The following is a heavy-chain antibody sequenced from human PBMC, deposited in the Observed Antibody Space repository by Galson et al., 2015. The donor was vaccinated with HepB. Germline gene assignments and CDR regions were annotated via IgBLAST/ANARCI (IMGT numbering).Heavy chain of an antibody. CDR1: GFTFSSYA. V-gene: IGHV3-30-3*01. Sequence: SLRLSCAASGFTFSSYAMHWVRQAPGKGLEWVAVISYDGSNKYYADSVKGRFTISRDNSKNTLYLQMNSLRAEDTAVYYCARGYSSSWLYYYYGMDVWGQGTTVTVSS. D-gene: IGHD6-13*01. CDR3: ARGYSSSWLYYYYGMDV. J-gene: IGHJ6*02. CDR2: ISYDGSNK.